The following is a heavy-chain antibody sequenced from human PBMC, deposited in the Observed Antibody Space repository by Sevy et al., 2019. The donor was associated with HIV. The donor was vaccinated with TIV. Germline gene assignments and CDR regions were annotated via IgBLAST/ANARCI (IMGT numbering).Heavy chain of an antibody. D-gene: IGHD3-3*01. J-gene: IGHJ4*02. V-gene: IGHV3-21*01. CDR3: ARGGNYDFWSGPPHPDY. CDR2: ISSSSSYI. Sequence: GVSLRLSCAASGFTFSSYSMNWVRQAPGKGLEWVSSISSSSSYIYYADSVKGRFTISRDNAKNSLYLQMNSLRAEDTAVYYCARGGNYDFWSGPPHPDYWGQGTLVTVSS. CDR1: GFTFSSYS.